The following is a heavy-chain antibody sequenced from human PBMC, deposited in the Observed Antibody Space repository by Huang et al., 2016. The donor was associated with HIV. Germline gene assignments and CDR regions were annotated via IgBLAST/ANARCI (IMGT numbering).Heavy chain of an antibody. CDR1: GGSISSSSYY. V-gene: IGHV4-39*01. CDR2: IYYSGST. CDR3: ARHERWAMVRGDPQWGFDY. J-gene: IGHJ4*02. D-gene: IGHD3-10*01. Sequence: QLQLQESGPGLVKPSETLSLTCTVSGGSISSSSYYWGWIRQPPGKGLEWIGTIYYSGSTYYNPSLKGRVTISVDTSKNQFSLKLSSVTAADTAVYYCARHERWAMVRGDPQWGFDYWGQGTLVTVSS.